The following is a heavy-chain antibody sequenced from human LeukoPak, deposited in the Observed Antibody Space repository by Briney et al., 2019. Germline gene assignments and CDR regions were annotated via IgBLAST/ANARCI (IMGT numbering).Heavy chain of an antibody. J-gene: IGHJ1*01. Sequence: PGGSLRLSCAASGFTFRSYAMHWVRQAPGKGLEWVAVISYDGSNKYYADSVKGRFTISRDNSKNTLYLQMNSLRAEDTAVYYCAKVLGYSYGLFGYFQHWGQGTLVTVSS. CDR3: AKVLGYSYGLFGYFQH. CDR2: ISYDGSNK. V-gene: IGHV3-30*04. D-gene: IGHD5-18*01. CDR1: GFTFRSYA.